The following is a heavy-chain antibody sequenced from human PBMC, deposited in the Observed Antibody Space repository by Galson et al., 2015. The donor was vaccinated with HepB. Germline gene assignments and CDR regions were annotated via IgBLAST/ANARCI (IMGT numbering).Heavy chain of an antibody. V-gene: IGHV1-18*01. CDR1: GYTFTSYG. CDR2: ISAYNGNT. Sequence: SVKVSCKASGYTFTSYGISWVRQALGQGLEWMGWISAYNGNTNYAQKLQGRVTMTTDTSTSTAYMELRSLRSDDTAVYYCARDGRDYSNPRWFDPWGQGTLVTVSS. D-gene: IGHD4-11*01. J-gene: IGHJ5*02. CDR3: ARDGRDYSNPRWFDP.